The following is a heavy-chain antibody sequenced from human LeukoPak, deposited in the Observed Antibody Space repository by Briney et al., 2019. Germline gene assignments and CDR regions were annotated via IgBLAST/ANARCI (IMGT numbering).Heavy chain of an antibody. D-gene: IGHD1-26*01. CDR3: ARGRQNSGSYSDAFDI. CDR1: GFTFSSYW. J-gene: IGHJ3*02. CDR2: IKQDGSEK. Sequence: QPGGSLRLSCAASGFTFSSYWMSWVRQAPGKGLEWVANIKQDGSEKYYVDSVKGRFTISRDNAKKLLYLQMNSLRAEDTAVYYCARGRQNSGSYSDAFDIWGQGTMVTVSS. V-gene: IGHV3-7*01.